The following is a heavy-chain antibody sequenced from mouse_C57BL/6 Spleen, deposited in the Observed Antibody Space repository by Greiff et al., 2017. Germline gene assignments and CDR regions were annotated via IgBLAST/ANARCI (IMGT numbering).Heavy chain of an antibody. CDR3: ARDYSNYEDWFAY. V-gene: IGHV1-82*01. CDR1: GYAFTSSW. D-gene: IGHD2-5*01. J-gene: IGHJ3*01. CDR2: IYPGDGDT. Sequence: QVQLQQSGPELVKPGASVKISCKASGYAFTSSWMHWVKQRPGQGLEWIGRIYPGDGDTNSNGKFKGKATLTADTSSSTAYMQLSSLTSEDSAVYFCARDYSNYEDWFAYWGQGTLVTVSA.